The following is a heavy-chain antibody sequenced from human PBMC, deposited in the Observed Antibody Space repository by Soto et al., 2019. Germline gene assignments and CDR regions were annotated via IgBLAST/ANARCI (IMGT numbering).Heavy chain of an antibody. D-gene: IGHD6-13*01. CDR1: GYTFTSYA. Sequence: ASVKVSCKASGYTFTSYAMHWVRQAPGQRLEWMGWINAGNGNTKYSQKFQGRVTITRDTSASTAYMELSSLRSEDTAVYCCARVGYRSPANGAGMDVWGQRTTV. J-gene: IGHJ6*02. CDR2: INAGNGNT. CDR3: ARVGYRSPANGAGMDV. V-gene: IGHV1-3*01.